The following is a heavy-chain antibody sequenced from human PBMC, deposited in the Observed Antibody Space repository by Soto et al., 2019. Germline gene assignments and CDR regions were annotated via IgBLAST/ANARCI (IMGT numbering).Heavy chain of an antibody. D-gene: IGHD3-3*01. J-gene: IGHJ5*02. Sequence: SVKVSCKASGGTFSSYAISWVRQAPGQGLEWMGGIIPIFGTANYAQKFQGRVTTTADESTSTAYMELSSLRSEDTAVYYCARQLSTIFGVVSLIDWFDPWGQGTLVTVSS. CDR2: IIPIFGTA. CDR3: ARQLSTIFGVVSLIDWFDP. CDR1: GGTFSSYA. V-gene: IGHV1-69*13.